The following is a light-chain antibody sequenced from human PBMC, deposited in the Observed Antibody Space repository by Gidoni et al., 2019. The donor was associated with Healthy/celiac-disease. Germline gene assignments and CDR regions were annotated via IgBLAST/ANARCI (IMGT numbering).Light chain of an antibody. Sequence: QSVLTQPPPESVTPVQRVTISCSGSSSNIGSNYVYWYQQLPGTAPKLLIYSNNQRPSGVPDRFSGSKSGTSASLAISGLRSEDEADYYCAAWDDSLSGYVFGTGTKVTVL. J-gene: IGLJ1*01. CDR1: SSNIGSNY. CDR3: AAWDDSLSGYV. V-gene: IGLV1-47*02. CDR2: SNN.